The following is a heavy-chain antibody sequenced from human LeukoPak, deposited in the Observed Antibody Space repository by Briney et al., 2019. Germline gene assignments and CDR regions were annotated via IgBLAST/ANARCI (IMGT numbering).Heavy chain of an antibody. CDR2: ISSSSSTI. J-gene: IGHJ4*02. V-gene: IGHV3-48*01. Sequence: GGSLRLSCAASGFTFSSYSMNWVRQAPGKGLEWVSYISSSSSTIYYADSVKGRFTISRDNAKNSLYLQMNSLRAEDTAVYYCARVFRGYSYGYMDYWGQGTLVTVSS. CDR3: ARVFRGYSYGYMDY. CDR1: GFTFSSYS. D-gene: IGHD5-18*01.